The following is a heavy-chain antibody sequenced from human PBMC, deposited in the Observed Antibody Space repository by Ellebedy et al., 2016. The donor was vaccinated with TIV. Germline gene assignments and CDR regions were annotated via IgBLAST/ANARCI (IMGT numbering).Heavy chain of an antibody. CDR2: VNEDGSEE. J-gene: IGHJ6*02. Sequence: GESLKISCEASGFTFSSYWMSWVRLAPGKGLEWVANVNEDGSEEHYVDSVKGRFTISRDNDKNSLYLHMDSLRAEDTAVYYCARDHDEPLEVWGQGTTVTVSS. CDR1: GFTFSSYW. V-gene: IGHV3-7*01. CDR3: ARDHDEPLEV.